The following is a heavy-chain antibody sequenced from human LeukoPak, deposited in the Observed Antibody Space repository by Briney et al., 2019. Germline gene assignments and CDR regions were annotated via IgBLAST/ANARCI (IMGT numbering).Heavy chain of an antibody. D-gene: IGHD3-22*01. CDR3: ARGDYYYDSSGSLDY. J-gene: IGHJ4*02. CDR1: GYTFTGYY. V-gene: IGHV1-2*02. CDR2: INPNSGGT. Sequence: ASVKVSCKASGYTFTGYYMHWVRQAPGQGLEWMGWINPNSGGTNCAQKFQGRVTMTRDTSISTAYMELSRLRSDDTAVYYCARGDYYYDSSGSLDYWGQGTLVTVSS.